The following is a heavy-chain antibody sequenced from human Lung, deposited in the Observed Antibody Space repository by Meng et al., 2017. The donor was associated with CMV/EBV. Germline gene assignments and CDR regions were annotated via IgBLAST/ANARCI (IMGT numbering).Heavy chain of an antibody. Sequence: GGSXRLXXAASGFTFSGYSMHWVRQAPGKGLEWVSSISISRAYMLYADSVKGRFTISRDNAKNSLYLQINSLRAEDTAVYYCARGYTGGELAAAFDIWGPGXMVTVSS. V-gene: IGHV3-21*01. CDR2: ISISRAYM. CDR1: GFTFSGYS. CDR3: ARGYTGGELAAAFDI. J-gene: IGHJ3*02. D-gene: IGHD3-16*01.